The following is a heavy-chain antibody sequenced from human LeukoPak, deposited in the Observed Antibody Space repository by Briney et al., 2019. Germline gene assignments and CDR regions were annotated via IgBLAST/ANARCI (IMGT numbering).Heavy chain of an antibody. J-gene: IGHJ4*02. CDR3: ARGRHYGDPFHFDY. CDR1: GYTFTGYY. CDR2: INPNSGGT. D-gene: IGHD4-17*01. Sequence: ASVKVSCKASGYTFTGYYMHWVRQAPGQGLEWMGRINPNSGGTNYAQKFQGRVTMTRDTSINTAYMELSRLRSDDTAVYYCARGRHYGDPFHFDYWGRGTLVTVSS. V-gene: IGHV1-2*06.